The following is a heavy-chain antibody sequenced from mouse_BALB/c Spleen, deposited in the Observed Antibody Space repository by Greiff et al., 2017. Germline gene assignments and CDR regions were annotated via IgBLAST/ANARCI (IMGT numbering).Heavy chain of an antibody. V-gene: IGHV5-12-1*01. CDR3: ARRGWYYFDY. CDR1: GFAFSSYD. CDR2: ISSGGGST. D-gene: IGHD1-1*02. Sequence: EVQGVESGGGLVKPGGSLKLSCAASGFAFSSYDMSWVRQTPEKRLEWVAYISSGGGSTYYPDTVKGRFTISRDNAKNTLYLQMSSLKSEDTAMYYCARRGWYYFDYWGQGTTLTVSS. J-gene: IGHJ2*01.